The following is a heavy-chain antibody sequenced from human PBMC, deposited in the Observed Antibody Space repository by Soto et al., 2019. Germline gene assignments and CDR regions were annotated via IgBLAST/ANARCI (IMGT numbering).Heavy chain of an antibody. J-gene: IGHJ5*02. D-gene: IGHD5-12*01. CDR3: ARVGLIICGSRGDNLFDP. Sequence: SGHLSLTCTVSGGSISSYYWSWIRQPPGKGLEWIGYIYYSGSTNYNPSLKSRVTISVDTSKNQFSLKLSSVTAADTAVYYCARVGLIICGSRGDNLFDPWGQGTLVTVSS. V-gene: IGHV4-59*01. CDR2: IYYSGST. CDR1: GGSISSYY.